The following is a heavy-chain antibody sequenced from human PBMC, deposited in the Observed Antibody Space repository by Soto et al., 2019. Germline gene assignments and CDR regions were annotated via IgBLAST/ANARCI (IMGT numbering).Heavy chain of an antibody. CDR1: GFTFSSYV. J-gene: IGHJ4*02. CDR3: AKTRDDLLIPFDY. CDR2: ISGSGGST. V-gene: IGHV3-23*01. D-gene: IGHD3-9*01. Sequence: GGSLRLSCAASGFTFSSYVMSWVRQAPGKGLEWVSAISGSGGSTYYADSVKGRFTISRDNSKNTLYLQMNSLRAEDTAVYYCAKTRDDLLIPFDYWGQGTLVTVSS.